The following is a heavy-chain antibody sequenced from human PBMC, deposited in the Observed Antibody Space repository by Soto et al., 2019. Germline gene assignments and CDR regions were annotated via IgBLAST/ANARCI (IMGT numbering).Heavy chain of an antibody. V-gene: IGHV1-3*01. J-gene: IGHJ5*02. CDR3: ARAPVAAAGKFVLWVHWFAP. CDR1: GYALTSYA. CDR2: INAGNGNT. D-gene: IGHD6-13*01. Sequence: ASVKVSCKAPGYALTSYAMHWVRQAPGQRLEWMGWINAGNGNTKYSQKFQGRVTITRDTSASTAYMELSSLRSEDTAVYYCARAPVAAAGKFVLWVHWFAPWGQGTLVTVSS.